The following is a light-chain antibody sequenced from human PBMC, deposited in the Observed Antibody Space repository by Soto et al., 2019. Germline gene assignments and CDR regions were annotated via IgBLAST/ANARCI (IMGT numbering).Light chain of an antibody. CDR3: QQYQKWPPGT. V-gene: IGKV3-15*01. CDR1: LSVSSN. CDR2: GAS. Sequence: EILMTQSPVTLSVSPGERAALSCRASLSVSSNLAWYQQKPGQAPRLLIYGASTWATGIPARFSGSGSGTEFTLTISSLQSEDFAVYYCQQYQKWPPGTFGQGTKVDIK. J-gene: IGKJ1*01.